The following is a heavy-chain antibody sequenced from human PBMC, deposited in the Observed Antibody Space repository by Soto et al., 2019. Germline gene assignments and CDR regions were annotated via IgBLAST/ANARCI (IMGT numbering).Heavy chain of an antibody. J-gene: IGHJ4*02. CDR2: IIPIFGTA. CDR1: GGTISSYA. D-gene: IGHD6-13*01. V-gene: IGHV1-69*01. Sequence: QVQLVQSGAEVKKPGSSVKVSCKASGGTISSYAISWVRQAPGQGLEWMGGIIPIFGTANYAQKFQGRVTITADESTSTAYMELSSLRSEDTAVYYCARSIAAAGSFLFDYWGQGTLVTVSS. CDR3: ARSIAAAGSFLFDY.